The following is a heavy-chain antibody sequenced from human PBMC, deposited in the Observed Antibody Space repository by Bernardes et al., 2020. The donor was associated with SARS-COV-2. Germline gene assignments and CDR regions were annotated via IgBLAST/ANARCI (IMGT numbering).Heavy chain of an antibody. J-gene: IGHJ5*02. Sequence: GHFLEWQGWLNPNSGTTGYAQTFKGRVSITRSTSLKTAYFELSSLRYEDTGVYYCARAWGERESWGQGTLVTVSS. D-gene: IGHD7-27*01. CDR3: ARAWGERES. V-gene: IGHV1-8*03. CDR2: LNPNSGTT.